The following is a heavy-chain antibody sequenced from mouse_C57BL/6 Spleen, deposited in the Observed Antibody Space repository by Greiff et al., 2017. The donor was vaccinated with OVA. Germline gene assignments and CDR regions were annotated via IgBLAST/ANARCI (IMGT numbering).Heavy chain of an antibody. Sequence: EVQVVESGGGLVQPGGSLSLSCAASGFTFTDYYMSWVRQPPGKALKWLGFIRNKANGYSTEYSASVKGRFTISRDNSQSILYLQMNTMRAEDSATYYCARSHPYYFDYWGQGTTLTVSS. CDR2: IRNKANGYST. CDR3: ARSHPYYFDY. J-gene: IGHJ2*01. CDR1: GFTFTDYY. V-gene: IGHV7-3*01.